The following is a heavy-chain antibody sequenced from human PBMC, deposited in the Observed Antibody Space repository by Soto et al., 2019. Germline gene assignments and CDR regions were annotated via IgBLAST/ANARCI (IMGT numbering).Heavy chain of an antibody. Sequence: QITLKESGPPLVKPTQTLTLTCTFSGFSLTTSGVGVGWIRQPPGKALQWLALIYWDDDERYWPSLKSRLTITKDTSKNQVVLTMTNMDPVDTATYYCAYRRYAYGHNPFDYWGQGTLVTVSS. D-gene: IGHD5-18*01. CDR1: GFSLTTSGVG. CDR2: IYWDDDE. V-gene: IGHV2-5*02. J-gene: IGHJ4*02. CDR3: AYRRYAYGHNPFDY.